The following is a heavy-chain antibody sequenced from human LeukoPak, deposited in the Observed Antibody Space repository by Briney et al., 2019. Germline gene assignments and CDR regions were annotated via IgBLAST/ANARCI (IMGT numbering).Heavy chain of an antibody. CDR2: IYYSGIT. D-gene: IGHD1/OR15-1a*01. CDR3: ASIFSTGWHNTAKD. J-gene: IGHJ4*02. CDR1: GVSISSTIYY. Sequence: PSETLSLTCTVSGVSISSTIYYWGWLRQPPGKGLEWIGSIYYSGITFHNPSLKSRFTLSVDTSKNQFSLKLRSVTAADTAIYYCASIFSTGWHNTAKDWGQGTLVIVSS. V-gene: IGHV4-39*01.